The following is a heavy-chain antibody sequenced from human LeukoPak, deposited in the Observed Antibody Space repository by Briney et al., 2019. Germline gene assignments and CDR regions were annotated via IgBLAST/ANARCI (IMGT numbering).Heavy chain of an antibody. Sequence: PGGSLRLSCAASGFTVSSNYMSWVRQAPGKGLEWVSVIYSGGSTYYADSVKGRFTISRDNSKSTLYLQMNSLRAEDTAVYYCARGMKDYYYGMDVWGQGTTVTVSS. V-gene: IGHV3-66*01. CDR2: IYSGGST. J-gene: IGHJ6*02. CDR1: GFTVSSNY. CDR3: ARGMKDYYYGMDV.